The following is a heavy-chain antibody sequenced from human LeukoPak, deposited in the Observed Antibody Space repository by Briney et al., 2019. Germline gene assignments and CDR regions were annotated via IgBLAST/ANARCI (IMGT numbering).Heavy chain of an antibody. D-gene: IGHD3-22*01. CDR2: IYYSGST. V-gene: IGHV4-59*01. Sequence: SETLSLTCTVSGGSISSYYWSWIRQPPGKGLEWIGYIYYSGSTNYNPSLKSRVIISVDTSKNQFSLKLSSVTAADTAVYYCARSRTYYYDSSGYCFDYWGQGTLVTVSS. J-gene: IGHJ4*02. CDR3: ARSRTYYYDSSGYCFDY. CDR1: GGSISSYY.